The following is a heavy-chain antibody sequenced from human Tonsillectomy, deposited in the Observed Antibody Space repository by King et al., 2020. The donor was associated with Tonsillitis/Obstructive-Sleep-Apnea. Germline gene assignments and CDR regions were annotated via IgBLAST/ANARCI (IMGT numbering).Heavy chain of an antibody. V-gene: IGHV3-15*07. D-gene: IGHD3-10*01. CDR2: IKSKTDGGTT. J-gene: IGHJ4*02. Sequence: QLVQSGGGLVKPGGSLRLSCAASGFTFSNAWMNWVRQAPGKGLEWVGRIKSKTDGGTTDYAAPVKGRFTISRDDSKNTLYLQMNSLKTEDTAVYYCTTDSAIRGVPPPDYWGQGTLVTVSS. CDR1: GFTFSNAW. CDR3: TTDSAIRGVPPPDY.